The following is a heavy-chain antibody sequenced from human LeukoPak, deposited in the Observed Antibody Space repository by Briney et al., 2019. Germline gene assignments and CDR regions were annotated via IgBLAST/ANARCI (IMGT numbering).Heavy chain of an antibody. V-gene: IGHV3-30*02. Sequence: GGSLRLSCAASGFTFSSYGMHWVRQAPGKGLGWVAFIRYDGSNKQYADSVKGRFTISRDNSKNTLYLQMDSLRAEDTAVYYCAKDLGPYYMDVWGKGTTVTISS. CDR3: AKDLGPYYMDV. J-gene: IGHJ6*03. D-gene: IGHD7-27*01. CDR2: IRYDGSNK. CDR1: GFTFSSYG.